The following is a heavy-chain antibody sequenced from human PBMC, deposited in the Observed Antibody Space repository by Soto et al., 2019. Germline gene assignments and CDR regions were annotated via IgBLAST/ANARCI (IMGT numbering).Heavy chain of an antibody. D-gene: IGHD6-13*01. CDR2: INHSGST. CDR3: ARGQQLIDEYYYYGMDV. V-gene: IGHV4-34*01. Sequence: SETLSLTCAVYGGSFSGYYWSWIRQPPGKGLEWIGEINHSGSTNYNPSLKSRVTISVDTSKNQFSLKLSSVTAADTAVYYCARGQQLIDEYYYYGMDVWGQGTTVTVS. CDR1: GGSFSGYY. J-gene: IGHJ6*02.